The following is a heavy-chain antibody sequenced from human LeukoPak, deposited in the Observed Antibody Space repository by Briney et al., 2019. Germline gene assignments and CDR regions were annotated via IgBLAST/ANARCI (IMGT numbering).Heavy chain of an antibody. V-gene: IGHV4-31*03. CDR1: GGSISSGGYY. J-gene: IGHJ6*02. D-gene: IGHD1-14*01. Sequence: PSETLSLTCTVSGGSISSGGYYWSWIRQHPGKGLEWIGYIYDSGSTYYNPSLKSRVTISLDTSKNQFSLKLSSATAADTAVYYCARDRYYYGMDVWGQGTTVTVSS. CDR3: ARDRYYYGMDV. CDR2: IYDSGST.